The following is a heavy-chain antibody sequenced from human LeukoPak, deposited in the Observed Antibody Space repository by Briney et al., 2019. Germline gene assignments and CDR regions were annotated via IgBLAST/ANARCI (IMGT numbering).Heavy chain of an antibody. CDR2: INDSGST. V-gene: IGHV4-34*01. Sequence: TSETLSLTCALYGVSFCGYYWSGVREPPERGLEWVGEINDSGSTNYNPSLKSRVTISVDTSKIQFSLKLSSLTAADTAVYYCARGLGYLYSGYDPARFDYWGQGTLVTVSS. J-gene: IGHJ4*02. D-gene: IGHD5-12*01. CDR1: GVSFCGYY. CDR3: ARGLGYLYSGYDPARFDY.